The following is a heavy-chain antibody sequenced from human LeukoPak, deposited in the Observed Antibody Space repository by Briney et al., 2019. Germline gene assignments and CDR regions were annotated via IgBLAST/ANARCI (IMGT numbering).Heavy chain of an antibody. V-gene: IGHV1-2*06. Sequence: GASVKVSCKASGGTFSSYAISWVRQAPGQGLEWMGRINPNSGGTNYAQKFQGRVTMTRDTSISTAYMELSRLRSDDTAVYYCARSLYPSVADTYYYYYYMDVWGKGTTVTVSS. J-gene: IGHJ6*03. D-gene: IGHD6-19*01. CDR2: INPNSGGT. CDR3: ARSLYPSVADTYYYYYYMDV. CDR1: GGTFSSYA.